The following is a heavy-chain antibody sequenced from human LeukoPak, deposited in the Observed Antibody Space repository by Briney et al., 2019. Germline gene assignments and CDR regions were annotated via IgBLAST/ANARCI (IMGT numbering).Heavy chain of an antibody. J-gene: IGHJ4*02. CDR2: LNPSGGST. D-gene: IGHD3-22*01. Sequence: ASVKVSCKASGYTFSKFCMNWVRQAPGQGLEWMGILNPSGGSTRYAQKFQGRVTMTRDTSTSTVYMELSSLRSEDTAVYYCARGSSSGAYYFDYRGQGALVTVSS. V-gene: IGHV1-46*01. CDR1: GYTFSKFC. CDR3: ARGSSSGAYYFDY.